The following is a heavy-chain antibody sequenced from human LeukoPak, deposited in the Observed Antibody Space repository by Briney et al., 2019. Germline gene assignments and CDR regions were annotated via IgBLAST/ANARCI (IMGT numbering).Heavy chain of an antibody. CDR1: GGSISSSSYS. V-gene: IGHV4-39*01. D-gene: IGHD6-13*01. CDR3: ARHSQQLGLFDY. Sequence: PSETLSLTCTVSGGSISSSSYSWGWIRQPPGKGLEWIGSIYYSGSTYYNPSLKSRVTISVDTSKNQFSLKLSSVTAADTAVYYCARHSQQLGLFDYWGQGTLVTVSS. CDR2: IYYSGST. J-gene: IGHJ4*02.